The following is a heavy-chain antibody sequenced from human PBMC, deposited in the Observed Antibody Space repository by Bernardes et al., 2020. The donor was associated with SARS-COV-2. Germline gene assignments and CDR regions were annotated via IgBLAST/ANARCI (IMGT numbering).Heavy chain of an antibody. V-gene: IGHV4-34*01. CDR3: ARGGGSKVPGH. CDR1: GGSLRGHW. J-gene: IGHJ4*02. Sequence: SETLSLTCSVEGGSLRGHWWSWIRQAPGTGLEWIGEVDYSGITNYNLFFKSRVTISVDTSNNQFSLKLRSEVAADRAVYYCARGGGSKVPGHWGKGTLVT. CDR2: VDYSGIT.